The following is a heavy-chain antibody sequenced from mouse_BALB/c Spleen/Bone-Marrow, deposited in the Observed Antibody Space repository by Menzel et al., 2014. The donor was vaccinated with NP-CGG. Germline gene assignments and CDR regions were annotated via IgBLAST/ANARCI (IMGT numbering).Heavy chain of an antibody. CDR1: GFDFSRYW. Sequence: VQLKDSGGGLVQPGGSLKLSCAASGFDFSRYWMSWVRQAPGKGLEWIGEINPDSSTINYTPSLKDKFIISRDNAKNTLYLQMSKVRSEDTALYYSARQGYYGKGDYWGQGTPLTVSS. D-gene: IGHD2-1*01. V-gene: IGHV4-1*02. CDR3: ARQGYYGKGDY. CDR2: INPDSSTI. J-gene: IGHJ2*01.